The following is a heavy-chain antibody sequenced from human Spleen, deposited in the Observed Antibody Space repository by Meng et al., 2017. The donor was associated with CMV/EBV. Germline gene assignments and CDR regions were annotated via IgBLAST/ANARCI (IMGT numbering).Heavy chain of an antibody. V-gene: IGHV3-15*01. CDR1: GLTFNNAY. Sequence: GGSLRLSCAVSGLTFNNAYMNWVRQAPGKGLEWVGRIKSTIDGGTTDYAAPVKGRFTISRDDSKNTLYLQMNSLETEDTAVYYCTRGFAIPSDYYDSSGYYYWGQGALVTVSS. CDR2: IKSTIDGGTT. J-gene: IGHJ4*02. D-gene: IGHD3-22*01. CDR3: TRGFAIPSDYYDSSGYYY.